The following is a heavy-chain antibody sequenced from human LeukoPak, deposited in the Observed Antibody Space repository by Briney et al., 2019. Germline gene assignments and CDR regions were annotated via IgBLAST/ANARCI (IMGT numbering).Heavy chain of an antibody. Sequence: PGGSLRLSCAASGFTFSSYSMNWVRQAPGKGLEWVANIKQDGSEKYYVDSVEGRFTISRDNAKNSLYLQMNSLRAEDTAVYYCARRRYSGSSQHFDYWGQGTLVTVSS. CDR1: GFTFSSYS. CDR2: IKQDGSEK. V-gene: IGHV3-7*01. D-gene: IGHD1-26*01. J-gene: IGHJ4*02. CDR3: ARRRYSGSSQHFDY.